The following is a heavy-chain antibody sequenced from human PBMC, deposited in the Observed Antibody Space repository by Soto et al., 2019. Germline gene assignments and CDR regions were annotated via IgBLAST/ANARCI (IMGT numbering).Heavy chain of an antibody. CDR1: GFTFSSYA. CDR2: ISGSGGST. Sequence: GGSLRLSCAASGFTFSSYAMSWVRQAPGKGLEWVSAISGSGGSTYYADSVKGRFTISRDNSKNTLYLQMNSLRAEDTAVYYCAKTRNYDFWSGYNDYWGQGTLVTVSS. V-gene: IGHV3-23*01. D-gene: IGHD3-3*01. CDR3: AKTRNYDFWSGYNDY. J-gene: IGHJ4*02.